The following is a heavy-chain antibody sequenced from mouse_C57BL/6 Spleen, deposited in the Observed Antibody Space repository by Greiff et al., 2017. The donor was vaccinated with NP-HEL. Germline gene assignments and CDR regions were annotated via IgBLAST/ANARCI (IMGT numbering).Heavy chain of an antibody. V-gene: IGHV5-6*01. CDR1: GFTFSSYG. D-gene: IGHD1-1*01. J-gene: IGHJ2*01. CDR2: ISSGGSYT. CDR3: ARLFTTGVATCGYYFDY. Sequence: EVKLVESGGDLVKPGGSLKLSCAASGFTFSSYGMSWVRQTPDKRLEWVATISSGGSYTYYPDSVKGRFTISSDNAKNTLYLQMSSLKSEDTAMYYCARLFTTGVATCGYYFDYWGQGTTLTVSS.